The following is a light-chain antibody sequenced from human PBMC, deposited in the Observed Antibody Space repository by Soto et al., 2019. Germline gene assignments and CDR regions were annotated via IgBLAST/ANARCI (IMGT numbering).Light chain of an antibody. Sequence: QSVLTQPPSVSAAPGQKVTISCSGSSSNIGNNYASWYQHLPGTAPKLLIYHNNKRPSGIPDRFSESKSGTSATLVITGLQXXXXADYYCGTWDSSLHAVVFGGGTKLTV. V-gene: IGLV1-51*01. CDR1: SSNIGNNY. CDR3: GTWDSSLHAVV. J-gene: IGLJ2*01. CDR2: HNN.